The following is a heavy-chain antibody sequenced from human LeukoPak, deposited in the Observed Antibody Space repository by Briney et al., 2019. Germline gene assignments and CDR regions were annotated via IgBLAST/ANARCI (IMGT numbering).Heavy chain of an antibody. J-gene: IGHJ5*02. Sequence: ASVKVSCKASGYTFTSYYMHWVRQAPGQGLEWMGIINPSGGSTSYAQKFQGRVTMTRDTSTSTVYMELSSLRSEDTAVYYCARGGFYYYGSGSSPNWFDPWGQGTLVTVSS. D-gene: IGHD3-10*01. CDR2: INPSGGST. CDR1: GYTFTSYY. CDR3: ARGGFYYYGSGSSPNWFDP. V-gene: IGHV1-46*01.